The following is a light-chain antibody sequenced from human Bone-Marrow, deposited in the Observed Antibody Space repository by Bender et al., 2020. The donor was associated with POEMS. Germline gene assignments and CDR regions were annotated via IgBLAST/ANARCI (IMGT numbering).Light chain of an antibody. CDR1: SSNIGAHA. CDR3: AVWDGGLNGWV. CDR2: SSH. V-gene: IGLV1-44*01. Sequence: QSVLTQPPSASGTPGQRVTISCSGGSSNIGAHAVNWYQHLPGTAPKLLIYSSHRRPSEVPDRFSGSRSGTSASLAISGLQSEDEADYYCAVWDGGLNGWVFGGGTKLGVL. J-gene: IGLJ3*02.